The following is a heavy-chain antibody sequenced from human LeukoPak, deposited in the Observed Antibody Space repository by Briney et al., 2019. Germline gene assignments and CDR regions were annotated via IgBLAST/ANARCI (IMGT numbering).Heavy chain of an antibody. V-gene: IGHV4-34*01. CDR1: GGSFSGYY. J-gene: IGHJ4*02. D-gene: IGHD4-17*01. Sequence: PSETLSLTCAVYGGSFSGYYWSWIRQPPGKGLEWIGEINHSGSTNYNPSLKSRVTISVGTSKNQFSLKLSSVTAADTAVYYCARGKRSVFDYWGQGTLVTVSS. CDR2: INHSGST. CDR3: ARGKRSVFDY.